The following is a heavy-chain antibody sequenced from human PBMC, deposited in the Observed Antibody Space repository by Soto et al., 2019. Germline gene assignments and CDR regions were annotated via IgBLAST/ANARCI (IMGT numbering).Heavy chain of an antibody. CDR3: AKTITGTTHYYYYMDV. V-gene: IGHV3-7*01. D-gene: IGHD1-7*01. Sequence: GGSLRLSCAASGFTFSSYWMSWVRQAPRKGQEWVANIKQDGSEKYYVDSVKGRFTISRDNAKNSLYLQMNSLRAEDTAVYYCAKTITGTTHYYYYMDVWGKGTTVTVSS. J-gene: IGHJ6*03. CDR1: GFTFSSYW. CDR2: IKQDGSEK.